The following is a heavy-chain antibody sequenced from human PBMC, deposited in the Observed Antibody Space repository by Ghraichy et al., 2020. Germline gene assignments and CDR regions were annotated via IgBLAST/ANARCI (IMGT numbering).Heavy chain of an antibody. Sequence: GGSLRLSCAASGFSIITYEMFWVRQAPGKGLEWVSYINPSGATTHYADSVKGRFTISRDDAKNSLYLQMTSLRAEDTAVYYCARDEARGVGQYGMDVWGQGTTVTVSS. D-gene: IGHD3-10*01. CDR1: GFSIITYE. J-gene: IGHJ6*02. CDR2: INPSGATT. CDR3: ARDEARGVGQYGMDV. V-gene: IGHV3-48*03.